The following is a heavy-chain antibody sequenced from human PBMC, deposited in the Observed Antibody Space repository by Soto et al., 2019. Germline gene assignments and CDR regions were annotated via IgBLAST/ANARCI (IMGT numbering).Heavy chain of an antibody. D-gene: IGHD3-9*01. J-gene: IGHJ3*02. CDR1: DYTLAAYW. CDR3: GRSDYPQDVLCHPPDI. V-gene: IGHV5-51*01. Sequence: GESLKSSCKGFDYTLAAYWIGWVRQMPGKVLEWVGVINPRDCDGKYSPPFEGQGTISADKSINTAFLQWRSLKASDTAMYYCGRSDYPQDVLCHPPDIWGEGIMVTV. CDR2: INPRDCDG.